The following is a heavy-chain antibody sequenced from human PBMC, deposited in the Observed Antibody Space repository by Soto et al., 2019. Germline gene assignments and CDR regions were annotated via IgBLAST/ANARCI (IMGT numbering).Heavy chain of an antibody. Sequence: SVKVSCKASGGTFSSYAISWVRQAPGQGLEWMGGIIPIFGTANYAQKFQGRVTITADESTSTAYMELSSLRSEDTAVYYCATRIAARRSYYYYGMDVWGQGTTVTVSS. V-gene: IGHV1-69*13. D-gene: IGHD6-6*01. CDR3: ATRIAARRSYYYYGMDV. J-gene: IGHJ6*02. CDR2: IIPIFGTA. CDR1: GGTFSSYA.